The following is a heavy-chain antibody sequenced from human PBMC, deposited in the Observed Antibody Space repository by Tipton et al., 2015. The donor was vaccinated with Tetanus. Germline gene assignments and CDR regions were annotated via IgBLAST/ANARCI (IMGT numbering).Heavy chain of an antibody. D-gene: IGHD3-16*02. Sequence: QLVQSGAEVRKPGESLKISCQASGYSFTNTWIGWVRQLPGKGLEWMAIIYPGDSDARYSPSFQGQVTISADKSSTTVYLHWSSLRASDTAMYYCVRYDQSAFGGVVAWGQGTLVTVSS. CDR1: GYSFTNTW. J-gene: IGHJ4*02. V-gene: IGHV5-51*01. CDR2: IYPGDSDA. CDR3: VRYDQSAFGGVVA.